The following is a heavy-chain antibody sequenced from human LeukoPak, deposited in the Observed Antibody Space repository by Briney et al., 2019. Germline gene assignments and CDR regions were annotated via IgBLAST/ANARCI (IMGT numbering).Heavy chain of an antibody. J-gene: IGHJ4*02. D-gene: IGHD6-19*01. V-gene: IGHV4-59*01. Sequence: SETLSLTCTVSGGSISSYYWSWIRQPPGKGLEWIGYIYYSGSTNYNPSLKSRVTISVDTSKNQFSLKLSSVAAADTAVYYCAREPQYSSGNFDYWGQGTLVTVSS. CDR3: AREPQYSSGNFDY. CDR2: IYYSGST. CDR1: GGSISSYY.